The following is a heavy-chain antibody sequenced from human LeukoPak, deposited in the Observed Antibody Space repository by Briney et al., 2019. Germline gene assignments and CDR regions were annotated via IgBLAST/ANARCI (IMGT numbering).Heavy chain of an antibody. J-gene: IGHJ3*02. V-gene: IGHV3-53*01. CDR2: IYSGGNT. Sequence: GGSLRLSCAASGFTFSSYSMDWVRQAPGKGLEWVSVIYSGGNTYYADSVKGRFTISRDNAKNLLYLQMNSLRAEDTAVYYCARVGRARAAAGFGAFDIWGQGTVVTVSS. CDR3: ARVGRARAAAGFGAFDI. CDR1: GFTFSSYS. D-gene: IGHD6-13*01.